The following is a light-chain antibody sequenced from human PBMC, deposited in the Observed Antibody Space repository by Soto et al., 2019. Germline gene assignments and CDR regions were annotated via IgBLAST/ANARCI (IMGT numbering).Light chain of an antibody. Sequence: QSALTQPASVSGSPGQSITISCTGISSDVGSYNLVSWYQHHSGTDPKLRSYEGSKRPSGVSNRFSGSKSGKTASLTISGLQAEDEADYYCCLYVSSDTYVFATGTKVTVL. J-gene: IGLJ1*01. CDR2: EGS. CDR1: SSDVGSYNL. V-gene: IGLV2-23*01. CDR3: CLYVSSDTYV.